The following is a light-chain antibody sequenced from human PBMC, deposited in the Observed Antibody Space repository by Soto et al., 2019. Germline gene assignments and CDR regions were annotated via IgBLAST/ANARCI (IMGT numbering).Light chain of an antibody. CDR2: DAS. Sequence: EIVLTQSPATLSLSPGERATLSCRASQSVSSFLAWYQQKPGQAPRLLIYDASNRATGIPARFSGSGSGTDFTLTISSLEPEEFAVYYCQQRSIWPPLTFGGGTKVEIK. J-gene: IGKJ4*01. V-gene: IGKV3-11*01. CDR1: QSVSSF. CDR3: QQRSIWPPLT.